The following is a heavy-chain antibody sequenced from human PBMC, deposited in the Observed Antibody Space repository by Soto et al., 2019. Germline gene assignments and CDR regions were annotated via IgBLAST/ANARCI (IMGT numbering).Heavy chain of an antibody. CDR3: ATEKAYGNVLDV. D-gene: IGHD4-17*01. CDR2: ISWNGGHT. J-gene: IGHJ3*01. Sequence: EMQLVESGGFVVQPGESLRLSFAASGFSFEDYTMHWLRQPPGKGLEWVSLISWNGGHTYFAPSVKGRFTISRDNGKASLYLQMSSLRTEDTALYYCATEKAYGNVLDVWGHGTMVTVSS. V-gene: IGHV3-43*01. CDR1: GFSFEDYT.